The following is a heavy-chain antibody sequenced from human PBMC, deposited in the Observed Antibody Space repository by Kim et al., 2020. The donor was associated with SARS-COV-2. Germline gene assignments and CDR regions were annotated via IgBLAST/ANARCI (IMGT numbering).Heavy chain of an antibody. V-gene: IGHV4-4*06. CDR2: YHSGRT. J-gene: IGHJ4*02. D-gene: IGHD3-16*02. CDR3: ASALGH. Sequence: YHSGRTNYHPSLRSRVTMSVDMSKNEFSLKLSSVTAADAAVYYCASALGHWGQGTLVTVSS.